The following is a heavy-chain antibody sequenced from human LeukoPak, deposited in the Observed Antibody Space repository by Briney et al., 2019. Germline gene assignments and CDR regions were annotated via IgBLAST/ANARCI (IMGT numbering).Heavy chain of an antibody. CDR3: AKDGKIYSAPNYFDY. D-gene: IGHD2-21*01. Sequence: GGSLRLSCAASGFTFSSYGMSWVRQAPGKGLEWVSAISGSGGSTYYADSVKGRFTISRDNSKNTLYLQMNSLRAEDTAVYYCAKDGKIYSAPNYFDYWGQGTLVTVSS. J-gene: IGHJ4*02. V-gene: IGHV3-23*01. CDR2: ISGSGGST. CDR1: GFTFSSYG.